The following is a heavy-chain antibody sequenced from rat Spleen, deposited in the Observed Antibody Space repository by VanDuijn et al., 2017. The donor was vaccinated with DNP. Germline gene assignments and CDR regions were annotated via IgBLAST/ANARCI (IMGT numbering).Heavy chain of an antibody. J-gene: IGHJ4*01. D-gene: IGHD4-3*01. CDR1: GFTFSNYD. CDR2: ISPSGGST. V-gene: IGHV5-25*01. Sequence: EVQLVESGGGLVQPGRSLKLSCAASGFTFSNYDMAWVRQAPTKGLEWVASISPSGGSTYYRDSVKGRFTVSRDNAKSTLYLQMDSLRSEDTATYYCARLRISGYGVMDAWGQGASVTVSS. CDR3: ARLRISGYGVMDA.